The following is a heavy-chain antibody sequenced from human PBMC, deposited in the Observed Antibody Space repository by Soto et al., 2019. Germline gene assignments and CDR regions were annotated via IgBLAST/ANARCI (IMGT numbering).Heavy chain of an antibody. Sequence: QVQLQESGPRLVKPSETVSLTCSVSGVPISSTSYFWAWIRQPPGKGLEWIGSTYLDGTISYNPSLASRLASSVDASKNHFSLTMTSVTASDTAMYDCARRGYGLDVWGQGTTVKVSS. CDR2: TYLDGTI. V-gene: IGHV4-39*01. D-gene: IGHD6-13*01. CDR3: ARRGYGLDV. CDR1: GVPISSTSYF. J-gene: IGHJ6*02.